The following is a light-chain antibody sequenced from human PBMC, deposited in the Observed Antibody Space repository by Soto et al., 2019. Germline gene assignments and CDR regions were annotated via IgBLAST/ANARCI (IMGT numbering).Light chain of an antibody. CDR1: QSVGRS. Sequence: EIVLTQSPATLSLSPGERATLSCWASQSVGRSLAWYRQKPGQAPRLLINDASNRATGIPARFGGSGSGTDFTLTISSLEPEDSAVYYCQQRSNWPLITFGPGTKVDIK. CDR3: QQRSNWPLIT. CDR2: DAS. J-gene: IGKJ3*01. V-gene: IGKV3-11*01.